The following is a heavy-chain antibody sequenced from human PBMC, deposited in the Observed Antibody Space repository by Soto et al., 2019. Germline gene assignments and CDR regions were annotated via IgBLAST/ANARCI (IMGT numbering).Heavy chain of an antibody. CDR1: GYTFTSYG. CDR2: ISAYNGNT. J-gene: IGHJ4*02. D-gene: IGHD1-26*01. CDR3: ARAPWELITLGGGYFDY. Sequence: QVQLVQSGAEVKKPGASVKVSCKASGYTFTSYGISWVRQAPGQGLEWMGWISAYNGNTNYAQKLQGRVTMTTDTSSSTAYMELRSLRSDDTAVYYCARAPWELITLGGGYFDYWGPGTLVTDSS. V-gene: IGHV1-18*01.